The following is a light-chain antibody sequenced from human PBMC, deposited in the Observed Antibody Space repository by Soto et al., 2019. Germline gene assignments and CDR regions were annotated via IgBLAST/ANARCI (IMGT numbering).Light chain of an antibody. CDR3: QQYYSTTYT. Sequence: DIVMTQSPASLAVSLGERATINCKSSQRVLYTSNNKNYLAWYQQRTGQPPKVLIYWASTRESGVPDRFSGSGSGTDFILTISTLQAEDDAVNYCQQYYSTTYTFGQGTKLEIK. CDR2: WAS. J-gene: IGKJ2*01. CDR1: QRVLYTSNNKNY. V-gene: IGKV4-1*01.